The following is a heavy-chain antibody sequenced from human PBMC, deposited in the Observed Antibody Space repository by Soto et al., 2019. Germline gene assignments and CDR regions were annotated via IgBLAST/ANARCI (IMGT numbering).Heavy chain of an antibody. CDR1: GGSISSYY. D-gene: IGHD4-17*01. J-gene: IGHJ3*02. Sequence: SETLSLTCTVSGGSISSYYWSWIRQPPGKGLEWIGYIYYSGSTNYNPSLKSRVTISVDTSKNQFSLKLSSVTAADTAVYYCARHPDYGDYGGDAFDIWGQGTMVTVSS. CDR3: ARHPDYGDYGGDAFDI. CDR2: IYYSGST. V-gene: IGHV4-59*08.